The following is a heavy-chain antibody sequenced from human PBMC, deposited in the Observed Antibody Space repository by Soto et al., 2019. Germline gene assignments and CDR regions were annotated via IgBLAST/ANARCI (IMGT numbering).Heavy chain of an antibody. CDR1: GFTFSSYS. J-gene: IGHJ6*03. D-gene: IGHD3-10*01. V-gene: IGHV3-48*01. CDR3: AREWFGYSPNYMDV. Sequence: EVQLVESGGGLVQPGGSLRLSCAASGFTFSSYSMNWVRQAPGKGLEWVSYISSSSSTIYYADSVKGRFTISRDNAKTSLYLKMNSLRAEDTAVYYCAREWFGYSPNYMDVWGKGTTVTVSS. CDR2: ISSSSSTI.